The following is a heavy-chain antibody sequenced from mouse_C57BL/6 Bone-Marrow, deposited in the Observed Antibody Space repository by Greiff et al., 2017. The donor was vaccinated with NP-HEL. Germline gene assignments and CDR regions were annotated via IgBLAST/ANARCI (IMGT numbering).Heavy chain of an antibody. J-gene: IGHJ3*01. Sequence: VQLQQSGAELVRPGASVKLSCKASGYTFTDYYINWVKQRPGQGLEWIARIYPGSGNTYYNEKFKGKATLTAEKSSSTAYMQLSSLTSEDSAVYFCARSGGNYASWFAYWGQGTLVTVSA. CDR1: GYTFTDYY. CDR2: IYPGSGNT. D-gene: IGHD2-1*01. V-gene: IGHV1-76*01. CDR3: ARSGGNYASWFAY.